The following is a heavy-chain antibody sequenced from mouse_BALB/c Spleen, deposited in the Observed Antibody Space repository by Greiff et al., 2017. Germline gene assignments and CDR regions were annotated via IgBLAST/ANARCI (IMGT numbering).Heavy chain of an antibody. CDR2: IWTGGGT. Sequence: VMLVESGPGLVAPSQSLSITCTVSGFSLTSYDISWIRQPPGKGLEWLGVIWTGGGTNYNSAFMSRLSISKDNSKSQVFLKMNSLQTDDTAIYYCVRDLYDYDGSMDYWGQGTSVTVSS. CDR3: VRDLYDYDGSMDY. D-gene: IGHD2-4*01. J-gene: IGHJ4*01. V-gene: IGHV2-9-2*01. CDR1: GFSLTSYD.